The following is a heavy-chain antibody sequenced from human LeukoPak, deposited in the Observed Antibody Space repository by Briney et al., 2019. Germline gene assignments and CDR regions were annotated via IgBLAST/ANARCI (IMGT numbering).Heavy chain of an antibody. Sequence: PSETLSLTCAVYGGSFSGYYWSWIRQPPGKGLEWSGEINHSGSTNYNPSLKSRVTISVDTSKNQFSLKLSSVTAADTAVYYCARGHYGHYVFRKNYFDYWGQGTLVTVSS. V-gene: IGHV4-34*01. D-gene: IGHD4-17*01. CDR3: ARGHYGHYVFRKNYFDY. CDR1: GGSFSGYY. J-gene: IGHJ4*02. CDR2: INHSGST.